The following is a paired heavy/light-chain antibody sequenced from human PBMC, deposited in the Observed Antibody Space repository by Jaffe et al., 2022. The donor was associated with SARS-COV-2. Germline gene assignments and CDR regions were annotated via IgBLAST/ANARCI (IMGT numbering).Heavy chain of an antibody. CDR2: VSGSSGNT. D-gene: IGHD3-22*01. V-gene: IGHV1-18*01. CDR1: GYTFSSYG. J-gene: IGHJ6*03. CDR3: ARGENSDYFNYYYYIDV. Sequence: QVQLVQSGTEVKKPGASVKVSCKGSGYTFSSYGISWVRQAPGQGLEWMGWVSGSSGNTNYAQKVQGRVTMTTDTSTSTAYMELRSLTSDDTAVYFCARGENSDYFNYYYYIDVWGKGTTVTVSS.
Light chain of an antibody. V-gene: IGKV3-20*01. CDR3: QQYGSSHT. J-gene: IGKJ2*01. Sequence: EIVLTQSPGTLSLSPGERATLSCRASQSVSSSYLAWYQQIPGQAPRLLIYGASSRATGIPDRFSGSGSGTDFTLTISRLEPEDFAVYYCQQYGSSHTFGQGTKLEIK. CDR2: GAS. CDR1: QSVSSSY.